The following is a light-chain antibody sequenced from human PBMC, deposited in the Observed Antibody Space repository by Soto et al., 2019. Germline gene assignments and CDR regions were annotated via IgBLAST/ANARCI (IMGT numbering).Light chain of an antibody. CDR2: DNN. CDR1: DSNIGNNY. CDR3: GTWDSSLTSGV. J-gene: IGLJ3*02. Sequence: QSVLTQPPSVSAAPGQRVSISCSGSDSNIGNNYISWYRQVPGTAPKVVIYDNNKRPSWIPDRFSASKSGTSSTLAITGLRTGDEAFYYCGTWDSSLTSGVFGGGTQLTVL. V-gene: IGLV1-51*01.